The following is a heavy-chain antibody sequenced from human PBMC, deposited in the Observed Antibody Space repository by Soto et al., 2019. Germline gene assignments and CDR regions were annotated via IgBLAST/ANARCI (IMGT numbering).Heavy chain of an antibody. D-gene: IGHD2-15*01. J-gene: IGHJ4*02. CDR3: ARSPGYCSGGSCYGYYFDY. CDR1: GFTFSSYG. Sequence: QVQLVESGGGVVQPGRSLRLSCAASGFTFSSYGMHWVRQAPGKGLEWVAVIWYDGSNKYYADSVKGRFTISRDNSKNTLYLQMNSLRAEDTAVYYCARSPGYCSGGSCYGYYFDYWGQGTLVTVSS. CDR2: IWYDGSNK. V-gene: IGHV3-33*01.